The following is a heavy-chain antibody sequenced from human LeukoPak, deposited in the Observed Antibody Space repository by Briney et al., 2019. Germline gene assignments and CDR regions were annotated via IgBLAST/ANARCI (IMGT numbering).Heavy chain of an antibody. CDR1: GFTFSSYA. J-gene: IGHJ4*02. Sequence: GGSLRLSCAASGFTFSSYAMHWVRQAPGKGLEWVAVISYDGSNKYYADSVKGRFTISRDNSKNTLYLQMNSLRAEDTAVYYCANTLLSGSYSYYWGQGTLVTVSS. CDR3: ANTLLSGSYSYY. CDR2: ISYDGSNK. V-gene: IGHV3-30-3*01. D-gene: IGHD1-26*01.